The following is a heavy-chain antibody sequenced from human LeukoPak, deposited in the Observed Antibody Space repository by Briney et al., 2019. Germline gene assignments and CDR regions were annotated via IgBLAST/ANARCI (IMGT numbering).Heavy chain of an antibody. V-gene: IGHV4-34*01. CDR3: ARGPRRYWFDP. Sequence: PSETLSLTCAVYGGSFSGYYWSWIRQPPGKGLEWIGEINHSGSTNYNPSLKSRVTISVDTSKNQFSPKLSSVTAADTAVYYCARGPRRYWFDPWGQGTLVTVSS. CDR2: INHSGST. CDR1: GGSFSGYY. J-gene: IGHJ5*02.